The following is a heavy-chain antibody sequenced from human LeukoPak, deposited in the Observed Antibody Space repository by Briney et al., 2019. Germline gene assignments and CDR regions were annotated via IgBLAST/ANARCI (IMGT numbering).Heavy chain of an antibody. Sequence: GKSLRLSCAASGFTFSNYVIHWVRQAPGKGLEWVAVISYDGSNKYYVDSVKGRLTISRDNSKNTLYLQMNSLRAEDTAVYYCVKDLNCGGDCYSAAGHWGQGILVTVSS. J-gene: IGHJ4*02. CDR3: VKDLNCGGDCYSAAGH. CDR1: GFTFSNYV. V-gene: IGHV3-30*18. D-gene: IGHD2-21*02. CDR2: ISYDGSNK.